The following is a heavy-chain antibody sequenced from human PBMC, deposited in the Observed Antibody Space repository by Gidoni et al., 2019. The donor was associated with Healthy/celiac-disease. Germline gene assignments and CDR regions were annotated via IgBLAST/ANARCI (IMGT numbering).Heavy chain of an antibody. V-gene: IGHV3-7*01. CDR1: GFTFSSYW. J-gene: IGHJ6*02. Sequence: EVQLVESGGGLVQPGGSLRLSCAASGFTFSSYWMSWVRQAPGKGLEWVANIKQDGSEKYYVDSVKGRFTISRDNAKNSLYLQMNSLRAEDTAVYYCARDRYYYDSSGYFYYYYYGMDVWGQGTTVTVSS. CDR3: ARDRYYYDSSGYFYYYYYGMDV. D-gene: IGHD3-22*01. CDR2: IKQDGSEK.